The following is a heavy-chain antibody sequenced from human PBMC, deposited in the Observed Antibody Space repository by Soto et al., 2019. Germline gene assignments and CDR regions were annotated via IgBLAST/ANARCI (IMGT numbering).Heavy chain of an antibody. J-gene: IGHJ2*01. CDR1: GGSFSGFY. Sequence: SETLSLTCAVHGGSFSGFYWTWIRQPPGKGLEWIGEINHSGSSNYNPPLKSRVTMSLDTSRNQFSLSLNSVTAADTAVYYCARMAGLWYFDHWGGGTPVTV. V-gene: IGHV4-34*01. CDR2: INHSGSS. CDR3: ARMAGLWYFDH.